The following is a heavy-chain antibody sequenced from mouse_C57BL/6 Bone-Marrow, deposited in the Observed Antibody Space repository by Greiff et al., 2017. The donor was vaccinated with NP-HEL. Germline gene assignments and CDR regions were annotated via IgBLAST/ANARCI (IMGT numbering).Heavy chain of an antibody. V-gene: IGHV7-3*01. CDR3: ARSIYYDYADDPFYGMDY. CDR2: IRNKANGYTI. D-gene: IGHD2-4*01. CDR1: GFTFTDYY. J-gene: IGHJ4*01. Sequence: EVQGVESGGGLVQPGGSLSLSCAASGFTFTDYYMSWVRQPPGKALEWVGFIRNKANGYTIEYCASVKGRFTISRDNSQSILYLQMNALKAEDSATYYCARSIYYDYADDPFYGMDYWGQGNSVTVSS.